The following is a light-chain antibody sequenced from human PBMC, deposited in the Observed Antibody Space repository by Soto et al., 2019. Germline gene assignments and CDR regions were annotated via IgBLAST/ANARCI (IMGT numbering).Light chain of an antibody. CDR3: SLYTSENTYV. V-gene: IGLV2-14*01. CDR2: EVS. CDR1: SSDVGGYDY. Sequence: QSVLTQPASVSGSPGQSITISCTGTSSDVGGYDYVSWYQQHPGKAPKVIIFEVSYRPSGVSHRFSGSKSGNTASLTISGLQAEDEADYYCSLYTSENTYVFGTGTKVTVL. J-gene: IGLJ1*01.